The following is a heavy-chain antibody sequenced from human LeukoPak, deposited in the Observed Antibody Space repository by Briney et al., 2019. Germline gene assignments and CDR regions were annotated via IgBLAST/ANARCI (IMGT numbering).Heavy chain of an antibody. CDR1: GYSFTSYW. Sequence: PGESLRISCKGSGYSFTSYWISWVRQMPGKGLEWMGRIDPSDSYTNYSPSFQRHVTISADKSISTAYLQWSSLKASDTAMYYCARHGVGYCSSTSCYTGDYWGQGTLVTVSS. V-gene: IGHV5-10-1*01. D-gene: IGHD2-2*02. CDR2: IDPSDSYT. CDR3: ARHGVGYCSSTSCYTGDY. J-gene: IGHJ4*02.